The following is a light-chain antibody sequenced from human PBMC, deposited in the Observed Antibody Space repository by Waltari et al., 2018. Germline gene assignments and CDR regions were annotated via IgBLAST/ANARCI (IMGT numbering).Light chain of an antibody. CDR3: TSYRSTNTRVI. J-gene: IGLJ2*01. V-gene: IGLV2-14*03. Sequence: QSALTHPASVSGSPGQSITISCTGINGDVGGYYYFSWYQQYPGKAPKLLIYDVSHRPSGVSSRFSASKSGNTASLTISGLQTEDEADYYCTSYRSTNTRVIFGGGTKLAVL. CDR2: DVS. CDR1: NGDVGGYYY.